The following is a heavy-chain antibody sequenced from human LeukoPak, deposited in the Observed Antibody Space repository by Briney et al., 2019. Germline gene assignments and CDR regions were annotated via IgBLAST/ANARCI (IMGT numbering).Heavy chain of an antibody. CDR1: GFTFSNAW. D-gene: IGHD2-2*01. CDR3: TTDLREFIVVVPAAPDY. J-gene: IGHJ4*02. CDR2: IKSKTDGGTT. V-gene: IGHV3-15*01. Sequence: SGGSLRLSCAASGFTFSNAWMSWARRATGKGLEWVGRIKSKTDGGTTDYAAPVKGRFTISRDDSKNTLYLQMNSLKTEDTAVYYCTTDLREFIVVVPAAPDYWGQGTLVTVSS.